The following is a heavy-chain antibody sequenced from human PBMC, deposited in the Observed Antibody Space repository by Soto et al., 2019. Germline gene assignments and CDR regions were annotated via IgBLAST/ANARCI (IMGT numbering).Heavy chain of an antibody. Sequence: EVQLVESGGGLGQPGGSLRLSCAASGFIFSTYWMHWVRQVPGKGQAWVSRINTDGSRTSYADSVKGRFTISRDNAKNTVYLQMNSLRAEDTAVYFCARVKSGSYDWFDPWGQGTLVTVSS. V-gene: IGHV3-74*01. CDR1: GFIFSTYW. CDR3: ARVKSGSYDWFDP. CDR2: INTDGSRT. D-gene: IGHD3-10*01. J-gene: IGHJ5*02.